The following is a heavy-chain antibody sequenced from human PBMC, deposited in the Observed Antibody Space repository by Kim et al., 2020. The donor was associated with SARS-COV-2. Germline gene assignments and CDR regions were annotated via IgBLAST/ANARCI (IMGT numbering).Heavy chain of an antibody. CDR2: INHSGST. CDR3: AREPTGRFDY. CDR1: GGSFSGYY. Sequence: SETLSLTCAVYGGSFSGYYWSWIRQPPGKGLEWIGEINHSGSTNYNPSLKSRVTISVDTSKNQFSLKLSSVTAADTAVYYCAREPTGRFDYWGQGTLVTVSS. D-gene: IGHD3-10*01. V-gene: IGHV4-34*01. J-gene: IGHJ4*02.